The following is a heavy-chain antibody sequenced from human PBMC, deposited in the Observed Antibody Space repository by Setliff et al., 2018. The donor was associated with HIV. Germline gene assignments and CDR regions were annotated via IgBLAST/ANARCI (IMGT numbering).Heavy chain of an antibody. D-gene: IGHD3-10*01. CDR2: INPNSGDT. J-gene: IGHJ4*02. CDR3: ARKLSPDVRLTLIRGVSVLAY. Sequence: ASVKVSCKASGYTFTGYYIHWVRQAPGQGLEWMGWINPNSGDTNYAQKFEGWVNMTRDTSINTAHMYLTKVKSDDTAVYYCARKLSPDVRLTLIRGVSVLAYWGQGTLVTVSS. V-gene: IGHV1-2*04. CDR1: GYTFTGYY.